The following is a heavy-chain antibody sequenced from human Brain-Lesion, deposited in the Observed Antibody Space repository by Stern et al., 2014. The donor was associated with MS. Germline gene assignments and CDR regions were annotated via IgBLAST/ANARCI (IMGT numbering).Heavy chain of an antibody. D-gene: IGHD3-16*01. V-gene: IGHV3-74*02. CDR3: ARGVGDY. CDR2: INRDGSDT. Sequence: EVQLVESGGGLVQPGRSLRLSCAASGFNFSSYWMHWVRQFPAKGLFGVSPINRDGSDTSYADSVKGRFSISRDNIRNMLYLRMTSLRAEDTAVYYCARGVGDYWGQGARVTVSS. CDR1: GFNFSSYW. J-gene: IGHJ4*02.